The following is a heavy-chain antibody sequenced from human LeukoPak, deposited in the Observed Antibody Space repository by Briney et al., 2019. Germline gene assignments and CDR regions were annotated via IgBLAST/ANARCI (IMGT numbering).Heavy chain of an antibody. CDR3: ARDSRQDYYDSSGYLWFAFDI. D-gene: IGHD3-22*01. V-gene: IGHV3-11*05. CDR1: GFTFSDYY. Sequence: PGGSLRLSCAASGFTFSDYYMSWIRQAPGKGLEWVSYISSSTSYTKYADSVKGRFTISRDNSKNTLYLQMNSLRAEDTAVYYCARDSRQDYYDSSGYLWFAFDIWGQGTMVTVSS. CDR2: ISSSTSYT. J-gene: IGHJ3*02.